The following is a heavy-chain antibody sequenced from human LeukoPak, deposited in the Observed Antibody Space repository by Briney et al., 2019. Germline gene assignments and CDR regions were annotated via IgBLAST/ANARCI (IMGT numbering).Heavy chain of an antibody. V-gene: IGHV6-1*01. CDR3: ARGLITMISNWFDP. J-gene: IGHJ5*02. D-gene: IGHD3-22*01. CDR1: GDSVSSNSAA. CDR2: TYYRSKWYN. Sequence: SQTLSLTCAISGDSVSSNSAAWNWIRQSPSRGLEWLGRTYYRSKWYNDYAVSVKSRVTINPDTSKNQFSLQLNSVTPEDTAVYYCARGLITMISNWFDPWGQGTLVTVSS.